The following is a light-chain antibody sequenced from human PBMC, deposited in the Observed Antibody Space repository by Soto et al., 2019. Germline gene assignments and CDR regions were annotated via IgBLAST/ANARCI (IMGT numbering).Light chain of an antibody. CDR1: SGHSSYA. CDR2: LNSDGSH. CDR3: QTWGTGIRV. J-gene: IGLJ3*02. V-gene: IGLV4-69*01. Sequence: QPVLTQSPSASASLGPSVTLTCTLSSGHSSYAIAWPQQQPEKGPRYLMKLNSDGSHSKGDGIPDRFSGSSSGAERYLTSSSLQSEDEADYYCQTWGTGIRVFGGGTKVTVL.